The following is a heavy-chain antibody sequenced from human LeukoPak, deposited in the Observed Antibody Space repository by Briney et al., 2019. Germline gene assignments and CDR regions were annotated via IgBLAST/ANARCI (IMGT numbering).Heavy chain of an antibody. Sequence: SGTLSLTCAVSGGSISSSNWWSWVRQPPGKGLEWIGEIYHSGSTNYNPSPKSRVTISVDKSKNQFSLKLSSVTAADTAVYYCARVYYDFWSGYYGYNWFDPWGQGTLVTVSS. D-gene: IGHD3-3*01. CDR1: GGSISSSNW. J-gene: IGHJ5*02. V-gene: IGHV4-4*02. CDR3: ARVYYDFWSGYYGYNWFDP. CDR2: IYHSGST.